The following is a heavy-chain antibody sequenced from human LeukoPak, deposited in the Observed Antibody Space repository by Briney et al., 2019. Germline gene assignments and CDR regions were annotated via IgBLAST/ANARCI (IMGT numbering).Heavy chain of an antibody. D-gene: IGHD6-13*01. V-gene: IGHV4-39*07. Sequence: SETLSLTCTVSGDSISSSNHYWGWIRQPPGKGPEWIGSIYYSGSTYYNPSLKSRVTISVDTSKNQFSLKLSSVTAADRAVYYCARSHWGPYGSRIANWFDPWGQGTLVTVSS. CDR2: IYYSGST. J-gene: IGHJ5*02. CDR1: GDSISSSNHY. CDR3: ARSHWGPYGSRIANWFDP.